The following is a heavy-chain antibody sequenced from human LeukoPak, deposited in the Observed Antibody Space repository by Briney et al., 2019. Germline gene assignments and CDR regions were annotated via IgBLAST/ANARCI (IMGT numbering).Heavy chain of an antibody. J-gene: IGHJ4*02. V-gene: IGHV3-74*01. CDR1: GFTFSSYW. Sequence: GGSLRLSCAASGFTFSSYWMHWVRQAPGKGLVWVSRINSDGSSTSYADSVKGRFTISRDNAKNTLYLQINSLRAEDTAVYYCAREMAVAGNPLDYWGQGTLVTVSS. CDR2: INSDGSST. CDR3: AREMAVAGNPLDY. D-gene: IGHD6-19*01.